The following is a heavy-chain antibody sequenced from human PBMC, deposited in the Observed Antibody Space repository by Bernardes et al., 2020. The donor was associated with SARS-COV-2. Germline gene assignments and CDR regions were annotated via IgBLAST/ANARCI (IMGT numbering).Heavy chain of an antibody. J-gene: IGHJ2*01. D-gene: IGHD6-13*01. CDR1: GGSFSGYY. V-gene: IGHV4-34*01. Sequence: SETLSLTCAVYGGSFSGYYWSWIRQPPGKGLEWIGEINHSGSTNYNPSLKSRVTISVDTSKNQFSLKLSSVTAADTAVYYCARGPSSVRSIAAAVRGAPHWYFDLWGRGTLVTVSS. CDR2: INHSGST. CDR3: ARGPSSVRSIAAAVRGAPHWYFDL.